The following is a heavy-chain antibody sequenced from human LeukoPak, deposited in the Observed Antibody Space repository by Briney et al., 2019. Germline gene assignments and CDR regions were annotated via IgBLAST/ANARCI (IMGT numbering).Heavy chain of an antibody. CDR3: ARQVRSSGYYYDY. Sequence: PSETLSLTCTVSGGSVSSGSYYWSWIRQPPGKGLEWIGSIYYSGSTSYNPSLKSRVTISVDTSKNQFSLKLSSVTAADTALYYCARQVRSSGYYYDYWGQGTLVTVSS. J-gene: IGHJ4*02. D-gene: IGHD3-22*01. CDR2: IYYSGST. V-gene: IGHV4-39*01. CDR1: GGSVSSGSYY.